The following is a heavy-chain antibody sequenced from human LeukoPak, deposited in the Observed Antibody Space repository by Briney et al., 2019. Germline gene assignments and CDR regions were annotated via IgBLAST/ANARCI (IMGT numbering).Heavy chain of an antibody. Sequence: GSLRPSCAASGFTFSDYYMSWIRQAPGKGLEWVSYISSSGSTIYYADSVKGRFTISRDNAKNSLYLQMNSLRAEDTAVYYCARVSRSGYYSDWGQGTLVTVSS. D-gene: IGHD3-22*01. J-gene: IGHJ4*02. V-gene: IGHV3-11*01. CDR2: ISSSGSTI. CDR1: GFTFSDYY. CDR3: ARVSRSGYYSD.